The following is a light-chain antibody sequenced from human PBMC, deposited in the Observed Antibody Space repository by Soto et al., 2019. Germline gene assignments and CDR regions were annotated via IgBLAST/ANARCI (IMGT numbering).Light chain of an antibody. CDR3: QQANSFPRT. Sequence: DIQMTQSPSSVSASVGDRVTITCRASQAISIWLARYQQNPGKAPKLLIYSAANLQSGVPSRFSGSGSGTDFTLIISSLQPEDFETYYCQQANSFPRTFGQGTKVEIK. CDR1: QAISIW. V-gene: IGKV1D-12*01. J-gene: IGKJ1*01. CDR2: SAA.